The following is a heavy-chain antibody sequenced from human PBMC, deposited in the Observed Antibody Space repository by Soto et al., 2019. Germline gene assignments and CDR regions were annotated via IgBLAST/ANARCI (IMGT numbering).Heavy chain of an antibody. J-gene: IGHJ4*02. CDR3: AKTDEAVAGTVYGN. CDR2: IGGSGGNT. D-gene: IGHD6-19*01. Sequence: PGGSLRLSCAASGFTFSTYAMGWVRQAPGKGLAWVSAIGGSGGNTYYTDSVKGRFTISRDNSKNTLYLQMNSLRAEDTAVYYCAKTDEAVAGTVYGNWGQGTLVTV. V-gene: IGHV3-23*01. CDR1: GFTFSTYA.